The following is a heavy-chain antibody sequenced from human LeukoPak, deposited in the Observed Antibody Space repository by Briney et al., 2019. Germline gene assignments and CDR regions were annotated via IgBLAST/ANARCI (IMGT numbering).Heavy chain of an antibody. Sequence: ASVKVSCKASGYSLTTHYMHWVRQAPGQGLEWMAIINPSGGSTNYAQKFQGRVTMTRDTPTNTVYMELSSLRSEDTAVYYCARDAPQYDFWSGSSYYYGMDVWGQGTTVTVSS. CDR3: ARDAPQYDFWSGSSYYYGMDV. V-gene: IGHV1-46*01. D-gene: IGHD3-3*01. CDR1: GYSLTTHY. J-gene: IGHJ6*02. CDR2: INPSGGST.